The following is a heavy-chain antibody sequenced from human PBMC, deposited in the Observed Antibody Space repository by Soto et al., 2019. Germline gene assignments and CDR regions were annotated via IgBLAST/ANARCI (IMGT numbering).Heavy chain of an antibody. CDR3: AKDGSHNFNY. J-gene: IGHJ4*02. Sequence: QVQLVESGGGVVQPGRSLRLSCAASGFTFSHYAMHWVRQAPGKGLEWVALMSYDGSNENYADSVKGRFTISRDNSKNTQYLQMNSLRAEDTAVYYCAKDGSHNFNYWGQGTLVTVSS. CDR1: GFTFSHYA. CDR2: MSYDGSNE. D-gene: IGHD1-26*01. V-gene: IGHV3-30*18.